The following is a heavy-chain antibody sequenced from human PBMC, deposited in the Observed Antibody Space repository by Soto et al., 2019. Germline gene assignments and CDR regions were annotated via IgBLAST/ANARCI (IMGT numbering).Heavy chain of an antibody. V-gene: IGHV3-74*01. CDR1: GFSLSNYW. J-gene: IGHJ4*02. D-gene: IGHD3-10*01. CDR2: ISSDGTTT. CDR3: TRGLVGRSGEFDC. Sequence: PGGSLRLSCEASGFSLSNYWMHWVRQVPGKGLVWVSRISSDGTTTNYADSVKGRFIISRDNAKNTMYLQMNSLRVEDTAVYYCTRGLVGRSGEFDCWGQGTLVTVSS.